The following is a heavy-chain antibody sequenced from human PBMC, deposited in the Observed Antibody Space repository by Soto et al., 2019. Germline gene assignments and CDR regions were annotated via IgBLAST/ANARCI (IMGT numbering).Heavy chain of an antibody. CDR2: VNSVGSST. Sequence: EVQLVESGGGLVQPGGSLRLSCAASGFTFNNYWMHWVRQAPGEGLVWVSRVNSVGSSTNYAGSLKGRFTISRDKAENTLYLQINSLRAEDTAVYYCARGAIYYYYMDVWGKGTTVTVSS. CDR1: GFTFNNYW. CDR3: ARGAIYYYYMDV. J-gene: IGHJ6*03. V-gene: IGHV3-74*01. D-gene: IGHD2-2*01.